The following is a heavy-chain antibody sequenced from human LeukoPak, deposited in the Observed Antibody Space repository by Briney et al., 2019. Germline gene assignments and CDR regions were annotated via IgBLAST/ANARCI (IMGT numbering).Heavy chain of an antibody. V-gene: IGHV4-59*01. Sequence: SETLSLTCTVSGGSISSYYWSWVRQPPGKGLEWIGYIYYSGGTNYNPSLKSPVTISVDTSKNQFSLKLSSVTAADTAVYYCARGLLDRLYWYFDLGGRGTLVTVSA. J-gene: IGHJ2*01. CDR2: IYYSGGT. D-gene: IGHD2-21*01. CDR3: ARGLLDRLYWYFDL. CDR1: GGSISSYY.